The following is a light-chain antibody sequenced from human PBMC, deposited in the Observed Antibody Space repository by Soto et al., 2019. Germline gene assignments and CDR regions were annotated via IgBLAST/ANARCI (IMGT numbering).Light chain of an antibody. CDR2: QDT. CDR3: QAWDSSTGVV. J-gene: IGLJ2*01. CDR1: KLGDRF. V-gene: IGLV3-1*01. Sequence: SYELTQPPSVPVSPGQTASIPCSGDKLGDRFACWYQQKPGQSPVTVIYQDTRRPSGIPERFSGSNSGNTATLTISGTQAMDEADYYCQAWDSSTGVVFGGGTKLTVL.